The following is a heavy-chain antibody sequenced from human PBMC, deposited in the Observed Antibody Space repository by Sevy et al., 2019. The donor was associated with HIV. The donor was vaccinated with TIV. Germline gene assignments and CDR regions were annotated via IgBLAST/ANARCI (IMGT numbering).Heavy chain of an antibody. J-gene: IGHJ3*02. D-gene: IGHD2-15*01. CDR3: ARTEFCSGGSCSMSI. Sequence: GESLKISCKGSGYSFTSYWIGWVRQMPGKGPEWMGIIYPGDSDTRYSPSFQGQVTISADKSISTAYLQWSSLKASDTAMYYCARTEFCSGGSCSMSIWGQWTMVTVSS. V-gene: IGHV5-51*01. CDR2: IYPGDSDT. CDR1: GYSFTSYW.